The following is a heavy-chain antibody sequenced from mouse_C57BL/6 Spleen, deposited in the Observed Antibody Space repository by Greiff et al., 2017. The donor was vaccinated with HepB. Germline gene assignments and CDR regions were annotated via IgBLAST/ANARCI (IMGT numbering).Heavy chain of an antibody. D-gene: IGHD4-1*01. J-gene: IGHJ2*01. CDR2: ISYDGSN. CDR3: ARDGLTGSYYFDY. CDR1: GYSITSGYY. Sequence: DVKLQESGPGLVKPSQSLSLTCSVTGYSITSGYYWNWIRQFPGNKLEWMGYISYDGSNNYNPSLKNRISITRDTSKNQFFLKLNSVTTEDTATYYCARDGLTGSYYFDYWGQGTTLTVSS. V-gene: IGHV3-6*01.